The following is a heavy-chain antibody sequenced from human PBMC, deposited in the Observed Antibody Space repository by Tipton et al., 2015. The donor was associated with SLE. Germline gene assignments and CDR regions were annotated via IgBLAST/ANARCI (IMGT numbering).Heavy chain of an antibody. CDR3: ARGGQWLVGWFDP. D-gene: IGHD6-19*01. CDR2: IYYAGTT. Sequence: TLSLTCTVSGGSISSSSYYWGWIRQPPGKRLEWIGTIYYAGTTRYNLSLKSRVTISIDTGKNQVSLKLSSVTAADTAVYYCARGGQWLVGWFDPWGQGTLVTVSS. V-gene: IGHV4-39*07. J-gene: IGHJ5*02. CDR1: GGSISSSSYY.